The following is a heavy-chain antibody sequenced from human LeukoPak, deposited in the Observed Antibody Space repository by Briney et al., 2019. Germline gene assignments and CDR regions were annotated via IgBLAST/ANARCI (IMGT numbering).Heavy chain of an antibody. CDR1: GFTFSSYV. V-gene: IGHV3-30*04. Sequence: GGSLRLSCAASGFTFSSYVMHWVRQAPGKGLEWVAVVSYDGSNKYYADSVKGRFTISRDNSKNTLYLDMNSLRAEDTAVYYCARDSSGYYIGGYFAYWGQGTLVTVSS. CDR3: ARDSSGYYIGGYFAY. D-gene: IGHD3-9*01. CDR2: VSYDGSNK. J-gene: IGHJ4*02.